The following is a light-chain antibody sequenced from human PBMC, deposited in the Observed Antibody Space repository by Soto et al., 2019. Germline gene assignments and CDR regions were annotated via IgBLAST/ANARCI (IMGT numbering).Light chain of an antibody. Sequence: VIRRSTDTLCAASGKSAALCCRASQSVDNNVAWYQQKPGQAPRLLLVGSFARATGIPARFSGSVSGSAFTLTIRGLQSGDSAVQNGQQYNDRPPINFRRGTRLEIK. J-gene: IGKJ5*01. CDR3: QQYNDRPPIN. CDR2: GSF. V-gene: IGKV3-15*01. CDR1: QSVDNN.